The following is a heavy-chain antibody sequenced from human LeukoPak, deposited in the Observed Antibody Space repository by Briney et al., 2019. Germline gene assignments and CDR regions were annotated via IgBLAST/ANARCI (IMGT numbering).Heavy chain of an antibody. J-gene: IGHJ4*02. V-gene: IGHV4-30-4*01. D-gene: IGHD4-17*01. CDR1: GGSISSGDYY. CDR3: ARNNYGDSHFDY. Sequence: SETLSLTCTVSGGSISSGDYYWSWIRQPPGKGLEWIGYIYYSGSTYYNPSLKSRVTISVDTSKNQFSLKLSSVTAADTAVYYCARNNYGDSHFDYRGQGTLVTVSS. CDR2: IYYSGST.